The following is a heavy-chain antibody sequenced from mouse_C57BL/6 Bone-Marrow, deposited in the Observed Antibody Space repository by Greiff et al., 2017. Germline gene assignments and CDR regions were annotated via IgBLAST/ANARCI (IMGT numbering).Heavy chain of an antibody. J-gene: IGHJ2*01. D-gene: IGHD1-1*01. V-gene: IGHV1-7*01. CDR1: GYTFTSYW. CDR2: INPSSGYT. Sequence: QVQLKESGAELVRPGASVKLSCTASGYTFTSYWMHWVKQRPGQGLEWIGYINPSSGYTKYNQKFKDKATLTADKSSSTAYMQLSSLTYEDSAVYYCARTPFTTVEDYWGQGTTLTVSS. CDR3: ARTPFTTVEDY.